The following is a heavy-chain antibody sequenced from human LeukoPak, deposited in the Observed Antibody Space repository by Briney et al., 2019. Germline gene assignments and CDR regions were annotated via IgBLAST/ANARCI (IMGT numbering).Heavy chain of an antibody. CDR1: GFAFSSNW. J-gene: IGHJ4*02. Sequence: PGGSLRLSCAASGFAFSSNWMHWVRQTPGKGLVWVSRINSGGSGTSYADSVKGRFTISRDNSKNTLYLQMNSLRAEDTAVYYCARVGHLGPRIYGDYVDYWGQGTLVTVSS. V-gene: IGHV3-74*01. CDR3: ARVGHLGPRIYGDYVDY. D-gene: IGHD4-17*01. CDR2: INSGGSGT.